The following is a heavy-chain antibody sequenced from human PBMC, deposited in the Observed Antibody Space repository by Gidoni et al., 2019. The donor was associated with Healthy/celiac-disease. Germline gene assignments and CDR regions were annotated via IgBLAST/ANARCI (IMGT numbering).Heavy chain of an antibody. V-gene: IGHV1-69*01. D-gene: IGHD3-3*01. Sequence: QVQLVQSGAEVQKPGSSVTVSCKASGATFSSYAISWGRQAPGQRLGWMGGISPSCGRANYAQKFEGRVTISGDEATSTAYMGLSSLRCEDTAVDYCATIFGVVIREGGFDYWGQGTLVTVSS. CDR2: ISPSCGRA. CDR1: GATFSSYA. CDR3: ATIFGVVIREGGFDY. J-gene: IGHJ4*02.